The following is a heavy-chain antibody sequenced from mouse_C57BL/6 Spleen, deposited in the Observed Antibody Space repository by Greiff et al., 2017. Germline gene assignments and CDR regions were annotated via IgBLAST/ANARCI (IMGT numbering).Heavy chain of an antibody. V-gene: IGHV1-76*01. CDR2: IYPGSGNT. D-gene: IGHD2-1*01. CDR1: GYTFTDYY. CDR3: ARGTPLYYGNYSYALDY. Sequence: VQLVESGAELVRPGASVKLSCKASGYTFTDYYINWVKQRPGQGLEWIARIYPGSGNTYYNEKFKGKATLTAEKSSSTAYMQLSSLTSEDSAVYFCARGTPLYYGNYSYALDYWGQGTSVTVSS. J-gene: IGHJ4*01.